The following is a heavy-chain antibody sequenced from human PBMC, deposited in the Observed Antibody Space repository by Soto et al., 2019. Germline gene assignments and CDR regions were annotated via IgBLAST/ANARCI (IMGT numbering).Heavy chain of an antibody. Sequence: RASVKVSCKASGYTFTGYYMHWVRQAPGQGLEWMGWINPNSGGTNYAQKFQGRVTMTRDTSISTAYMELSRLRSDGTAVYYCARDGIVVVPARGMDVWGQGTTVTVSS. J-gene: IGHJ6*02. V-gene: IGHV1-2*02. D-gene: IGHD2-2*01. CDR3: ARDGIVVVPARGMDV. CDR1: GYTFTGYY. CDR2: INPNSGGT.